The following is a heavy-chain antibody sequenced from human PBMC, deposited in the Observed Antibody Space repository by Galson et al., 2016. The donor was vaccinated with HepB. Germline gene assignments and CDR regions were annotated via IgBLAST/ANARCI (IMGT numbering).Heavy chain of an antibody. V-gene: IGHV4-31*03. Sequence: TLSLTCTVSGGFISSGGYYWSWIRQHPGKGLEWIGYIYYSGSTYYNPSLKSRVIMSVDTSKNQFSLRLSSVTAADTAVYYCARGLRGWFRELSAPDYWGQGTLVTVSS. D-gene: IGHD3-10*01. J-gene: IGHJ4*02. CDR2: IYYSGST. CDR1: GGFISSGGYY. CDR3: ARGLRGWFRELSAPDY.